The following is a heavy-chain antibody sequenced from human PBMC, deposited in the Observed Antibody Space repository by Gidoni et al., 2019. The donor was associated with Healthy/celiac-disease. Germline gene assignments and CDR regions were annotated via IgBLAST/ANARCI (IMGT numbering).Heavy chain of an antibody. Sequence: QVQLVESGGGVVQPGRSLRLSCAASGFTFSSYAMHWVRQAPGKGLEWVAVISYDGSNKYYADSVKGRFTISRDNSKNTLYLQMNSLRAEDTAVYYCARDRSIAVAGTATPFIWGQGTMVTVSS. CDR3: ARDRSIAVAGTATPFI. J-gene: IGHJ3*02. V-gene: IGHV3-30*04. D-gene: IGHD6-19*01. CDR2: ISYDGSNK. CDR1: GFTFSSYA.